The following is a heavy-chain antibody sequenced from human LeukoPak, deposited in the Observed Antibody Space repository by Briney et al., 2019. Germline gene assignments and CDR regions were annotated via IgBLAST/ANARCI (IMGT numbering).Heavy chain of an antibody. CDR1: AFSFNAYN. V-gene: IGHV3-21*01. Sequence: PGGSLTLSCAASAFSFNAYNMNWVRQAPGKGLEWVSSISYSGTYIYYADSVKGRFTTSRDNAQNSLYLQMNSLRAEDTAIYCCVRDRGTYRPIDYWGQGTLVTVSS. CDR3: VRDRGTYRPIDY. J-gene: IGHJ4*02. CDR2: ISYSGTYI. D-gene: IGHD1-26*01.